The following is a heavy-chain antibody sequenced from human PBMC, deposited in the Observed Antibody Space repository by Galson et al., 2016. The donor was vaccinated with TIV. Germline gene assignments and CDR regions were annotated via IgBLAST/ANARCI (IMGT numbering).Heavy chain of an antibody. Sequence: QSGAEVKKPGESLRISCKGSGYSFTNYWITWVRQMPGKGLEWMGRIDPGDSYINYSPSFQGHVTISADRSINTAYLQWSSLKASDSAMYYCARGVSTGSGWLDPWGQGTLVTVSS. CDR3: ARGVSTGSGWLDP. J-gene: IGHJ5*02. V-gene: IGHV5-10-1*01. CDR2: IDPGDSYI. D-gene: IGHD3-3*01. CDR1: GYSFTNYW.